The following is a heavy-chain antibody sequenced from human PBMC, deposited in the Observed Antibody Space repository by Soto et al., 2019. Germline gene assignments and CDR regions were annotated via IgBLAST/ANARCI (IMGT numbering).Heavy chain of an antibody. Sequence: EASVKVSCKASGGTFSSYTISWVRQAPGQGLEWMGRIIPILGIANYAQKFQGRVTITADKSTSTAYMELSSLRSEDTAVYYCARGGSSGPGDYWGQGTLVTVSS. D-gene: IGHD6-19*01. V-gene: IGHV1-69*02. J-gene: IGHJ4*02. CDR2: IIPILGIA. CDR1: GGTFSSYT. CDR3: ARGGSSGPGDY.